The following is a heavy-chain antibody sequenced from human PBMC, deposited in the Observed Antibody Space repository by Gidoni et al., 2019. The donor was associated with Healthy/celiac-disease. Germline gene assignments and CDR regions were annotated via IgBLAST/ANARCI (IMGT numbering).Heavy chain of an antibody. D-gene: IGHD5-18*01. CDR1: GCTFSRYA. CDR3: ARRGVRSYGSPYFDY. CDR2: IIPIFGTA. J-gene: IGHJ4*02. Sequence: QVQLVQSGAEVKTPGSSVQIYCKASGCTFSRYASSWLRQAPGQGLEWMGGIIPIFGTANYAKKFQGRVTSTADESTSTAYMELSSLRYEDTAVYYCARRGVRSYGSPYFDYWGQGTLVTVSS. V-gene: IGHV1-69*01.